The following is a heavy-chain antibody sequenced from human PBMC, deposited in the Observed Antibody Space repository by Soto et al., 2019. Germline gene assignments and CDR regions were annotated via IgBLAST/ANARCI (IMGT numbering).Heavy chain of an antibody. J-gene: IGHJ5*02. Sequence: TLSLTCAVSGGSISSGDYLWSWIRQSPGKGLEWIAYMYHSGSTYYNPSLRSRVTISVDKSKNQLSLNLTSVTAADTAVYYCARVGGTPYNWFDPWGQGTLVTVSS. D-gene: IGHD2-15*01. CDR1: GGSISSGDYL. CDR3: ARVGGTPYNWFDP. CDR2: MYHSGST. V-gene: IGHV4-30-2*06.